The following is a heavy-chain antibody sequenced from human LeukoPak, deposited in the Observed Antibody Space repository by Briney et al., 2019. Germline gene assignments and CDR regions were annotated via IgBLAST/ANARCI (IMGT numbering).Heavy chain of an antibody. Sequence: ASVKVSCKASGGTFSSYAISWVRQAPGQGLEWMGGIIPIFGTANYAQKFQGRVTITADESTSTAYMELSSLRSEDTAVYYCARDKGTSGYVLIFDYWGQGTLVTVSS. J-gene: IGHJ4*02. CDR2: IIPIFGTA. D-gene: IGHD5-12*01. V-gene: IGHV1-69*13. CDR1: GGTFSSYA. CDR3: ARDKGTSGYVLIFDY.